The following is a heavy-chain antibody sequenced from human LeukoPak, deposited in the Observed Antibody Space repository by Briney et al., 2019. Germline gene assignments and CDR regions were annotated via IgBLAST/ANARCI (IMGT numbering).Heavy chain of an antibody. CDR1: GGCVSDYY. D-gene: IGHD7-27*01. J-gene: IGHJ4*02. CDR2: IYHTGST. Sequence: SETLSLTCTISGGCVSDYYWSWIRQSPGKGLEWIGYIYHTGSTSYSPSLKSRVTISADTSQNQFSLKLSSVTAADTAVYYCASRKLGNDYWGQGTLVTVSS. CDR3: ASRKLGNDY. V-gene: IGHV4-59*02.